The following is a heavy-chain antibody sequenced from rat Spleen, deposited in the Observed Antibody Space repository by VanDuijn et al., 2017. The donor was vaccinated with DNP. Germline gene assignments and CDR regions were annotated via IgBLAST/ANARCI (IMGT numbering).Heavy chain of an antibody. V-gene: IGHV4-2*01. CDR2: IDKDSSPK. D-gene: IGHD1-12*02. CDR1: GFNFNDYW. Sequence: EVKLVESGGGLVQPGRSLKLSCAASGFNFNDYWMGWVRQAPGKGLEWIGEIDKDSSPKKYNPSLKDKFTISRDNAQNTLYLQMSRLGSEDTATYFCSRHDEGNYYDGSNWFAYWGQGTLVTVSS. CDR3: SRHDEGNYYDGSNWFAY. J-gene: IGHJ3*01.